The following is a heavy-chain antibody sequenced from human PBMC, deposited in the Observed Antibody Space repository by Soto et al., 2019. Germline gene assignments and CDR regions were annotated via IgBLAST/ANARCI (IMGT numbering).Heavy chain of an antibody. CDR1: GFTFSSYG. CDR2: ISYDGSNK. CDR3: AKDGAPGAVAGTGFYYYYYMDV. J-gene: IGHJ6*03. Sequence: QVQLVESGGGVVQPGRSLRLSCAASGFTFSSYGMHWVRQAPGKGLEWVAVISYDGSNKYYADSVKGRFTISRDKSKNTLYLQMNSLRAEDTAVYYCAKDGAPGAVAGTGFYYYYYMDVWGKGTTVTVSS. D-gene: IGHD6-19*01. V-gene: IGHV3-30*18.